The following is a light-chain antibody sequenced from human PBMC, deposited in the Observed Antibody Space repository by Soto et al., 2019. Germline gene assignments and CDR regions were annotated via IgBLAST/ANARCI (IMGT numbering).Light chain of an antibody. J-gene: IGLJ2*01. CDR2: RNN. CDR1: SSNIGSNY. Sequence: QSVLTQPPSGSGTPGQRVTISCSGSSSNIGSNYVYWYQQVPGTAPKLLIYRNNQRPSGVPDRLSGSKSGTSASLAISGLRSEDEADYYCVAWDDSLSGHVVFGGGTKLTVL. CDR3: VAWDDSLSGHVV. V-gene: IGLV1-47*01.